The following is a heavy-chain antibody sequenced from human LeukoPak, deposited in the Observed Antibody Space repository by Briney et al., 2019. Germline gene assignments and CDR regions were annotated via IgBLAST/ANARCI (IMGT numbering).Heavy chain of an antibody. J-gene: IGHJ4*02. Sequence: GGSLRLSCAASGFTFDDYAMHWVRQAPGKGLEWVSGISWNSGSIGYADSVKGRFTISRDSAKNSLYLQMNSLRAEDTALYYCAKDLQPRDDYYDSSGPFDYWGQGTLVTVSS. V-gene: IGHV3-9*01. CDR2: ISWNSGSI. D-gene: IGHD3-22*01. CDR1: GFTFDDYA. CDR3: AKDLQPRDDYYDSSGPFDY.